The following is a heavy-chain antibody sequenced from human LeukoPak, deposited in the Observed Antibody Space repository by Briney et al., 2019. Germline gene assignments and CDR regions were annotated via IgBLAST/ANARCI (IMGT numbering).Heavy chain of an antibody. CDR1: GFTFSSYG. CDR3: AKGSSDGCYSPVDS. CDR2: ISFDGRNK. D-gene: IGHD2-15*01. Sequence: PGRSLRLSCAASGFTFSSYGMHWVRQAPGKGLEWVAVISFDGRNKYFADSVKGRFTISRDNSKNTLSLQMNSLRAEDTAVYYCAKGSSDGCYSPVDSWGQGTRVTVSS. V-gene: IGHV3-30*18. J-gene: IGHJ4*02.